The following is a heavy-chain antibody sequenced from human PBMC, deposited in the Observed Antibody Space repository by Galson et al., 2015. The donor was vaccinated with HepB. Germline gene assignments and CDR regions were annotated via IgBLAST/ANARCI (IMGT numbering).Heavy chain of an antibody. Sequence: SLRLSCAASGFTFSSYSMNWVRQAPGKGLEWVSSISSSSSYIYYADSVKGRFTISRDNAKNSLYLQMNSLRAEDTAVYYCARERGAMELPHDAFDIWGQGTMVTVSS. CDR1: GFTFSSYS. V-gene: IGHV3-21*01. J-gene: IGHJ3*02. D-gene: IGHD1-26*01. CDR2: ISSSSSYI. CDR3: ARERGAMELPHDAFDI.